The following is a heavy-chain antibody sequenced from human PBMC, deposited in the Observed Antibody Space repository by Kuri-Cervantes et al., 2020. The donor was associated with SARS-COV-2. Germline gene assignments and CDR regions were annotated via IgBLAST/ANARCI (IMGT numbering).Heavy chain of an antibody. CDR2: FDPEDGET. CDR1: GYTLTELS. Sequence: ASVKVSCKVSGYTLTELSMHWVRQAPGKGLEWMGGFDPEDGETIYAQKFQGRVTMTEDTSTDTAYMELSSLRAEDTAVYYCASNMRDSSAPDAFDIWGQGTMVTVSS. J-gene: IGHJ3*02. CDR3: ASNMRDSSAPDAFDI. D-gene: IGHD3-22*01. V-gene: IGHV1-24*01.